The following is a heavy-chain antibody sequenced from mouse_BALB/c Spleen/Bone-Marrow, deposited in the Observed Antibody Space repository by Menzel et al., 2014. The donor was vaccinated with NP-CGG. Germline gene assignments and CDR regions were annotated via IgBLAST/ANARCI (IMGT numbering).Heavy chain of an antibody. Sequence: VQLVESGPGLVAPSQSLSITCTVSGFSLTGYAVNWVRQPPGKGLEWLRMIWGDGSTDYNSALKSRLSISKDNSKSQVFLKMNSLQTDDTARYYCAREDPGALDYWGQGTSVTVSS. CDR3: AREDPGALDY. CDR2: IWGDGST. CDR1: GFSLTGYA. V-gene: IGHV2-6-7*01. J-gene: IGHJ4*01.